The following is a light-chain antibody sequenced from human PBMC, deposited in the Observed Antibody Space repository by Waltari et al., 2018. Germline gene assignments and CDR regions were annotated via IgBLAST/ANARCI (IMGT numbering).Light chain of an antibody. CDR3: QSYDSKLSGSV. J-gene: IGLJ3*02. CDR2: RNS. V-gene: IGLV1-40*01. Sequence: QSVLTQPPSVSGAPGQRVTIACTGSSSNIGAGYDVHWYQHLPGTAPKLLIYRNSNRPSGVPDRFSGSKSGTSASLAITGLQAEDEADYYCQSYDSKLSGSVFGGGTKLTVL. CDR1: SSNIGAGYD.